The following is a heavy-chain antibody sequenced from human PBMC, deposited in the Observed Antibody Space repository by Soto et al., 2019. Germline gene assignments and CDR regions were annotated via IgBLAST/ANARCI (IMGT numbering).Heavy chain of an antibody. V-gene: IGHV3-21*01. Sequence: LRLSCAASGFTFSSYSLNWVRQAPGKGLEWVSSISGGGRDIKYGDSVKGRFIISRDNAMDSLHLQMYSLRADDTAIYFCATSLAVQLGYYGMDVWGPGTTVTVSS. CDR1: GFTFSSYS. D-gene: IGHD6-6*01. J-gene: IGHJ6*02. CDR2: ISGGGRDI. CDR3: ATSLAVQLGYYGMDV.